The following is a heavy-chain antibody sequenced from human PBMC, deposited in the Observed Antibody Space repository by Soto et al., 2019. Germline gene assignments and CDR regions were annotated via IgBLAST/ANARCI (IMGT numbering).Heavy chain of an antibody. D-gene: IGHD3-10*01. CDR1: GVSLTSGNW. CDR3: ARLVYDTRLNYMYFDF. CDR2: IFHDGTA. J-gene: IGHJ4*02. Sequence: SETLSLTCAVSGVSLTSGNWWTWVRQSPQRGLEYIGEIFHDGTANYYPSFERRVAMSVDTSRNQFSLKLTSVTAADTAVYFCARLVYDTRLNYMYFDFWGPGTLVTV. V-gene: IGHV4-4*02.